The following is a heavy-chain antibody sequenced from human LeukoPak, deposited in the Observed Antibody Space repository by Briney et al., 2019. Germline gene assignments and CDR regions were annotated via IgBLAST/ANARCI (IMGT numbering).Heavy chain of an antibody. V-gene: IGHV1-2*02. J-gene: IGHJ6*03. D-gene: IGHD3-22*01. CDR3: ARGRQHDSSGYYLYYYYYMDV. CDR2: INPNSGGT. CDR1: GYTFTGYY. Sequence: ASVKVSCKASGYTFTGYYMHWVRQAPGQGLEWMGWINPNSGGTDYAQKFQGRVTMTRDTSISTAYMELSRLRSDDTAVYYCARGRQHDSSGYYLYYYYYMDVWGKGTTVTVSS.